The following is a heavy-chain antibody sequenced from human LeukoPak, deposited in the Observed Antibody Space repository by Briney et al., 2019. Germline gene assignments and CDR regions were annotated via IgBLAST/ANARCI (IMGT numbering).Heavy chain of an antibody. CDR2: IIPIFGTA. CDR3: AGPFPPGSAFDI. CDR1: GGTFSSYA. V-gene: IGHV1-69*01. J-gene: IGHJ3*02. Sequence: SVKVSCKASGGTFSSYAISWVRQAPGQGLEWMGGIIPIFGTANYAQKFQGRVTITADESTSTAYMELSSLRSEDTAVYYCAGPFPPGSAFDIWGQGTMVTVSS.